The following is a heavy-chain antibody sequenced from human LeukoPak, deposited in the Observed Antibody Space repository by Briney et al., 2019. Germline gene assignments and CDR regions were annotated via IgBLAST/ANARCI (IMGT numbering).Heavy chain of an antibody. D-gene: IGHD3-22*01. V-gene: IGHV3-30-3*01. CDR1: GFTFSSYS. CDR3: AKDVKSYYDSSGYYHFDY. CDR2: ISYDGTNE. J-gene: IGHJ4*02. Sequence: GGSLRLSCAASGFTFSSYSLHWVRQAPGKGLDWVAAISYDGTNEYYADSVMGRFTISRDISRNTLYLQMNGLRAEDTAVYYCAKDVKSYYDSSGYYHFDYWGQGTLVTVSS.